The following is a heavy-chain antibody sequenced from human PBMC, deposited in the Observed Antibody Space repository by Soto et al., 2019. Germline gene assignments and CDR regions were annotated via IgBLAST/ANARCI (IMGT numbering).Heavy chain of an antibody. D-gene: IGHD3-10*01. V-gene: IGHV3-74*01. J-gene: IGHJ4*02. CDR1: GFTFSSYW. CDR2: INSDGSST. Sequence: GGSLRLSCAASGFTFSSYWMHWVRQAPGKGLVWVSRINSDGSSTSYADSVKGRFTISRDNAKNTLYLQMNSLRAEDTAVYYCARDRPGTRITMVRGPFDYWGQGTLVTVSS. CDR3: ARDRPGTRITMVRGPFDY.